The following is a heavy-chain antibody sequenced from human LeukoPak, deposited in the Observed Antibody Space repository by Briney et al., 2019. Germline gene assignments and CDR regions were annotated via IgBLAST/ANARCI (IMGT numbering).Heavy chain of an antibody. D-gene: IGHD2-2*01. J-gene: IGHJ4*02. Sequence: GGSLRLSCAASGFTFSSYAMHWVRQAPGKGLEWVAVISYDGSNKYYAGSVKGRFTISRDNSKNTLYLQMNSLRAEDTAVYYCARESLKDIVVVPAAYGYYFDYWGQGTLVTVSS. CDR3: ARESLKDIVVVPAAYGYYFDY. CDR1: GFTFSSYA. V-gene: IGHV3-30*04. CDR2: ISYDGSNK.